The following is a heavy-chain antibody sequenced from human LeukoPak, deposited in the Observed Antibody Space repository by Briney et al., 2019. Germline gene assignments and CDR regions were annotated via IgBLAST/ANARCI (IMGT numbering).Heavy chain of an antibody. D-gene: IGHD3-22*01. CDR2: IYTSGST. V-gene: IGHV4-4*07. J-gene: IGHJ3*02. Sequence: SETLSLTCTVPGGSISSYYWSWIRQPAGKGLEWIGRIYTSGSTDYNPSLKSRVTMSVDTSKNQFSLKLSSVTAADTAVYYCARDYYDSSGYYSNDAFDIWGQGTMVTVSS. CDR3: ARDYYDSSGYYSNDAFDI. CDR1: GGSISSYY.